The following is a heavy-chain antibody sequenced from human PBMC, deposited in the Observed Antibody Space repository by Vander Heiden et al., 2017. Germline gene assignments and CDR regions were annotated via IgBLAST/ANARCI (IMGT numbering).Heavy chain of an antibody. CDR1: GCSLSSRSYY. D-gene: IGHD6-6*01. CDR2: IYYSGST. CDR3: ARHSSSSLYYYYGMDV. J-gene: IGHJ6*02. Sequence: VKPSEPLSLTCTVSGCSLSSRSYYWGWIRPPPGKGLGWIGSIYYSGSTYYNPSLKSRVTISVDTSKNQFSLKLSSVTAADTAVYYCARHSSSSLYYYYGMDVWGQGTTVTVSS. V-gene: IGHV4-39*01.